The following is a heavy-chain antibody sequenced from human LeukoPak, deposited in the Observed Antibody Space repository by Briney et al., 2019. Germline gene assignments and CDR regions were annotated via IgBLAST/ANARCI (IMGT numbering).Heavy chain of an antibody. V-gene: IGHV4-4*02. J-gene: IGHJ4*02. Sequence: SRTLSLTCGVSGGSISNTNWWTWVRQPPGKGLEWIGEVNLQGSTKYNPSLKSRVAISVDKSENHISLKLTSVTAADTAVYYCAREGGPYRPLDYSGQGTLVTVAS. CDR2: VNLQGST. CDR1: GGSISNTNW. CDR3: AREGGPYRPLDY.